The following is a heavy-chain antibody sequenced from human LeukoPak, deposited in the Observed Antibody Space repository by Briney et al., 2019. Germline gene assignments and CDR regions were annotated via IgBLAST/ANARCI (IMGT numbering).Heavy chain of an antibody. Sequence: PSETLSLTCAVYGASFSGYYWSWIRQPPGKGLEWIGEINHSGSTNYNPSLESRVTISVDTSKNQFSLKLSSVTAADTAVYYCARDSRDGYNQYYFDYWGQGTLVTVSS. CDR1: GASFSGYY. CDR2: INHSGST. V-gene: IGHV4-34*01. J-gene: IGHJ4*02. D-gene: IGHD5-24*01. CDR3: ARDSRDGYNQYYFDY.